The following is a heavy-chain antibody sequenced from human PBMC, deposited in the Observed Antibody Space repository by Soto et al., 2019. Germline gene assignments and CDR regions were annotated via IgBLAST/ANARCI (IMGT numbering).Heavy chain of an antibody. CDR2: ISAYNGNT. CDR3: ARFGSSGWYAVPYYYYYGMDV. CDR1: GYTFTSYG. Sequence: GASVKVSCKASGYTFTSYGISWVRQAPGQGLEWMGWISAYNGNTNYAQKLQGRVTMTTDTSTSTAYMELRSLRSDDTAVYYCARFGSSGWYAVPYYYYYGMDVWGQGTTVTVSS. J-gene: IGHJ6*02. D-gene: IGHD6-19*01. V-gene: IGHV1-18*04.